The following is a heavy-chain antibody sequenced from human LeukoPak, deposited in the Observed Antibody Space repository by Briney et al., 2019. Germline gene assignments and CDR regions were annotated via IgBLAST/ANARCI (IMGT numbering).Heavy chain of an antibody. J-gene: IGHJ5*02. V-gene: IGHV4-61*02. CDR1: GGSISSGSYY. CDR3: ARSQGNSEFDP. Sequence: SETLSLTCTVSGGSISSGSYYWSWIRQPAGKGLEWIGRIYTSGSTNYNPSLKSRVTISYTSKNQFSLNLSSVTAADTALYYCARSQGNSEFDPWGQGTLVTVSS. D-gene: IGHD1-26*01. CDR2: IYTSGST.